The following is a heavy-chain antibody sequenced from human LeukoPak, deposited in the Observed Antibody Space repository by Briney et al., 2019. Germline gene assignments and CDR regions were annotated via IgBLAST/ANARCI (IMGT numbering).Heavy chain of an antibody. CDR1: GYSFTNFW. CDR3: ARHRFGGAAAPSRPFDY. CDR2: IYPGDSDT. J-gene: IGHJ4*02. D-gene: IGHD6-13*01. Sequence: GESLKISCKGSGYSFTNFWIGWVRQMPGKGLEWMGIIYPGDSDTRYSPSFQGQVTISADKSISTAYLQWSSLKASDTAMYYCARHRFGGAAAPSRPFDYWGQGTLVTVSS. V-gene: IGHV5-51*01.